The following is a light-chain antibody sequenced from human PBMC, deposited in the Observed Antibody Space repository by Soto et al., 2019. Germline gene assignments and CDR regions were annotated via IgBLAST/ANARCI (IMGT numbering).Light chain of an antibody. CDR1: SSDVGRYNY. CDR2: EVS. V-gene: IGLV2-14*01. CDR3: SSYTSSSTYV. J-gene: IGLJ1*01. Sequence: QSALTQPASVSGSPGQSITISCTGTSSDVGRYNYVSWYQQHPGKAPKLMIYEVSNRPSGVSNRFSDSKSGNTASLTISGLQAEDEADYYCSSYTSSSTYVFGTGTKLTVL.